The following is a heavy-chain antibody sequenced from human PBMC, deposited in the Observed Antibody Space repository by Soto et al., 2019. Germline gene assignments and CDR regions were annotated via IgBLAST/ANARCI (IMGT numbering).Heavy chain of an antibody. CDR2: IYYSGST. CDR3: FSSRRRHRRYLHGLGLPAEPLSDL. D-gene: IGHD1-1*01. J-gene: IGHJ2*01. Sequence: PSETLCLPYTVAGGTISNISCYWGWIRQPPGKGLEWIGSIYYSGSTYYNPSLKSRVTISVDTSKNQFSLKLSSVTAADTAVYFFFSSRRRHRRYLHGLGLPAEPLSDL. V-gene: IGHV4-39*01. CDR1: GGTISNISCY.